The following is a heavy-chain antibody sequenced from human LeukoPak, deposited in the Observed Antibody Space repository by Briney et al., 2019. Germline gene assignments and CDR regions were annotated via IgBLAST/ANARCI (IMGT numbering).Heavy chain of an antibody. CDR2: INPNSGGT. CDR1: GYTFTGYY. Sequence: ASVKVSCKASGYTFTGYYMHWVRQAPGQGLEWMGRINPNSGGTNYAQKFQGRVTMTRDTSISTAYMELSRLRSDDTAVYYCARAPRVVTMFSLPTSYYWGQGTLVTVSS. J-gene: IGHJ4*02. V-gene: IGHV1-2*06. D-gene: IGHD4-23*01. CDR3: ARAPRVVTMFSLPTSYY.